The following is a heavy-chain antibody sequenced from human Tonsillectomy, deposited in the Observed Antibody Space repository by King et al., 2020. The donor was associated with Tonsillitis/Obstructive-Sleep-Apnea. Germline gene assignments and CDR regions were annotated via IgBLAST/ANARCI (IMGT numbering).Heavy chain of an antibody. CDR2: INHSGST. CDR1: GGSFSGYY. V-gene: IGHV4-34*01. CDR3: ARDRRPVVVISTNWFDP. D-gene: IGHD3-22*01. Sequence: VQLQQWGAGLLKPSETLSLTCAVYGGSFSGYYWSWIRQPPGKGLEWIGEINHSGSTNYNPSLKSRVTISVDTSKNQFSLKLSSVTAAETAVYYCARDRRPVVVISTNWFDPWGQGTMVTVSS. J-gene: IGHJ5*02.